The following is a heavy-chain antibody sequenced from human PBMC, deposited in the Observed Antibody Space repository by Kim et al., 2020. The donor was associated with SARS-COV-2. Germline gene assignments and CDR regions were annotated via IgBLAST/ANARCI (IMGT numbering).Heavy chain of an antibody. D-gene: IGHD2-15*01. CDR1: GFTFSSYS. J-gene: IGHJ6*02. Sequence: GGSLRLSCAASGFTFSSYSMNWVRQAPGKGLEWVSSISSSSSYIYYADSVKGRFTISRDNAKNSLYLQMNSLRAEDTAVYYCARAVGADGYNYGMDVWGQGTTVTVSS. CDR3: ARAVGADGYNYGMDV. CDR2: ISSSSSYI. V-gene: IGHV3-21*04.